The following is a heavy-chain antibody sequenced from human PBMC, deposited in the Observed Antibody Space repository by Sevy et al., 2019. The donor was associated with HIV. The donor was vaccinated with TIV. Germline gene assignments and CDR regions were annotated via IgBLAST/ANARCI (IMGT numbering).Heavy chain of an antibody. CDR3: ARDQPLFVTMVRGVIGPFDI. CDR2: IKQDGSEK. V-gene: IGHV3-7*03. D-gene: IGHD3-10*01. J-gene: IGHJ3*02. CDR1: VFTFSSYW. Sequence: GGSLRLSCAASVFTFSSYWMSWVRQAPGKGLEWVANIKQDGSEKYYVDSVKGRFTISRDNAKNSLYLQMNSLRAEDTAVYYCARDQPLFVTMVRGVIGPFDIWGQGTMVTVSS.